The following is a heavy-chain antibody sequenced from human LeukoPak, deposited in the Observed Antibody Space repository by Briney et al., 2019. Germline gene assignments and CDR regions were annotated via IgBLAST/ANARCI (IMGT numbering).Heavy chain of an antibody. Sequence: PGGSLRLSCAASGFTFSSYGMHWVRQAPGKGLEWVAVIWYDGSNKYYADSVKGRFTISRDNSKNTLYLQMNSLRAEDTAVYYCAKDRAGGYDSGGIDYWGQGTLVTVSS. D-gene: IGHD5-12*01. CDR3: AKDRAGGYDSGGIDY. CDR2: IWYDGSNK. J-gene: IGHJ4*02. V-gene: IGHV3-33*06. CDR1: GFTFSSYG.